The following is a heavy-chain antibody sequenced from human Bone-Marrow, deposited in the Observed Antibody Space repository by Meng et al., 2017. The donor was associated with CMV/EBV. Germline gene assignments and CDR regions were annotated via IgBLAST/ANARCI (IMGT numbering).Heavy chain of an antibody. J-gene: IGHJ5*02. D-gene: IGHD2-2*01. CDR3: ARVFVVVPAAVGGWFDP. CDR2: INWNGGST. V-gene: IGHV3-20*01. CDR1: GFTFDDYG. Sequence: GESLKISCAASGFTFDDYGMSWVRQAPGKGLEWVSGINWNGGSTGYADSVKGRFTISRDNAKNSLYLQMNSLRAEDTALYHCARVFVVVPAAVGGWFDPWGQGTLVTVSS.